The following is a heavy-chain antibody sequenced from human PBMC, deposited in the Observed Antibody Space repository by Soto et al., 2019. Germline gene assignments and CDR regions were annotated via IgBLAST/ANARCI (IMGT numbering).Heavy chain of an antibody. Sequence: QVHLVQSGAEARKPGASVNVSCMASGFSLNTYVVHCVRQAPGQGLEWMGWVNAASGNTQTSQKFQGRLTLTRDTSANTAYMELSSLRTEDTAVYFCARRPLLESHFDYWGQGTLVAVSS. CDR1: GFSLNTYV. J-gene: IGHJ4*02. V-gene: IGHV1-3*01. CDR2: VNAASGNT. CDR3: ARRPLLESHFDY.